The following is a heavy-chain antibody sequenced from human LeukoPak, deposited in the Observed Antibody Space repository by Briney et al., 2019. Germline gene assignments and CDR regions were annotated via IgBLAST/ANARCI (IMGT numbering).Heavy chain of an antibody. Sequence: PGGSLRLSCAASGFTFSIYSMNWVRQAPGKGLEWVSSISSSSSYIYYADSVKGRFTISRDNARNSLYLQMNSLRAEDTAVYYCARAAHNDDFWTGYYWGQGTLVTVSS. CDR2: ISSSSSYI. CDR1: GFTFSIYS. J-gene: IGHJ4*02. V-gene: IGHV3-21*01. D-gene: IGHD3/OR15-3a*01. CDR3: ARAAHNDDFWTGYY.